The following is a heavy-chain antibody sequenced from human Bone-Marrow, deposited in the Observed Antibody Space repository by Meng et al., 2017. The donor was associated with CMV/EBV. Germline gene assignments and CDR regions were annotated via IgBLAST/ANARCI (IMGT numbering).Heavy chain of an antibody. CDR1: GGSISSGTFY. V-gene: IGHV4-39*01. CDR3: ARQGGDANWFDP. Sequence: GSLRPSCTVSGGSISSGTFYCAWIRQPPGKGLEWIGSIHYRVNTYYNPSLKSRVTISVDTSKNQFSLKLSSVTAADTAVYYCARQGGDANWFDPWGQGTLVTVSS. J-gene: IGHJ5*02. D-gene: IGHD3-16*01. CDR2: IHYRVNT.